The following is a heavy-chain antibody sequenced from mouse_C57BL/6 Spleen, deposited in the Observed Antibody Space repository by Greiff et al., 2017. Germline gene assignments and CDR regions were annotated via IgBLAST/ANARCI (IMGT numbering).Heavy chain of an antibody. CDR1: GYTFPGYW. J-gene: IGHJ4*01. Sequence: VQLQQSGAELMKPGASVKLSCKATGYTFPGYWIAWVKQRPGHGLEWIGEILPGSGSTNDNEKFKGKATFTADTSSNTAYMQLSSLTTEDSAIYYCGITTVVASDAMDYWGQGTSVTVSS. D-gene: IGHD1-1*01. CDR3: GITTVVASDAMDY. CDR2: ILPGSGST. V-gene: IGHV1-9*01.